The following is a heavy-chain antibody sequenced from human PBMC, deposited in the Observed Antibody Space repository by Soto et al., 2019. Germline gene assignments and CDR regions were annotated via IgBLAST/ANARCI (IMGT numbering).Heavy chain of an antibody. V-gene: IGHV1-58*01. Sequence: SVKVSCKGSGFTFTSCAVQWVRQARGQRLEWIGWIVVGSGNTDYAQKFQERVTITRDMSTSTVYMELSSLRSEDTAVYYCAADPYYYDSSNYYSFDYWGQGTLVTVSS. CDR2: IVVGSGNT. D-gene: IGHD3-22*01. CDR1: GFTFTSCA. CDR3: AADPYYYDSSNYYSFDY. J-gene: IGHJ4*02.